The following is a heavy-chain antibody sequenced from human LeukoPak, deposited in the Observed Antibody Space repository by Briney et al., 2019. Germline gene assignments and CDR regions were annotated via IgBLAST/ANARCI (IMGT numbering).Heavy chain of an antibody. V-gene: IGHV3-30*04. D-gene: IGHD3-10*01. CDR3: ARDGVYYCGSGSYLDY. CDR1: GFTFSSYA. J-gene: IGHJ4*02. CDR2: ISYDGSNK. Sequence: GGSLRLSCAASGFTFSSYAMHWVRQAPGKGLEWVAVISYDGSNKYYADSVKGRFTISRDNSKNTLYLQMNSLRAEDTAVYYCARDGVYYCGSGSYLDYWGQGTLVTVSS.